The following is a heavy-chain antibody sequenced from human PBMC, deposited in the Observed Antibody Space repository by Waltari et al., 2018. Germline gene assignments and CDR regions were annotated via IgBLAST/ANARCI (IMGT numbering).Heavy chain of an antibody. CDR3: ARDVPAARPRYYYYYYMDV. J-gene: IGHJ6*03. CDR2: IYTSGST. CDR1: GGSISSYY. Sequence: QVQLQESGPGLVKPSETLSLTCTVSGGSISSYYWSWIRQPAGKGLEWIGRIYTSGSTYYDPSLKSRVTMSVDTSNNQFSLKLSSVTAADTAVYYCARDVPAARPRYYYYYYMDVWGKGTTVTISS. D-gene: IGHD6-6*01. V-gene: IGHV4-4*07.